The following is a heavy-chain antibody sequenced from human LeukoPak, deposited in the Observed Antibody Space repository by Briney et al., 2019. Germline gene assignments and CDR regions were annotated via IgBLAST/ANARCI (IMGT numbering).Heavy chain of an antibody. V-gene: IGHV3-30*18. CDR2: ISYDGSNK. J-gene: IGHJ4*02. CDR1: GFTFSSYG. D-gene: IGHD3-10*01. Sequence: GGSLRLSCAASGFTFSSYGMHWVRQAPGKGLEWVAVISYDGSNKYYADSVKGRFTISRDNSKNTLYRQMNSLRAEDTAVYYCAKTTPLNYYGSGNPGDWGQGTLVTVSS. CDR3: AKTTPLNYYGSGNPGD.